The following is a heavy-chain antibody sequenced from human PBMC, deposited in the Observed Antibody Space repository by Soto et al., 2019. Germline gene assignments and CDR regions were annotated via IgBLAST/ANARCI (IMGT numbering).Heavy chain of an antibody. CDR3: AREGGSFARFDP. V-gene: IGHV1-18*01. Sequence: QVQLVQSGAEVKKPGASVKVSCKASGYTFTRHGISWVRQAPGQGLEWMGWISAYNGNTNYAQKLQGRVTMTTDTATSTADMELRSLRSDDTAVYYCAREGGSFARFDPWGQGTLVTVSS. J-gene: IGHJ5*02. CDR1: GYTFTRHG. CDR2: ISAYNGNT. D-gene: IGHD1-26*01.